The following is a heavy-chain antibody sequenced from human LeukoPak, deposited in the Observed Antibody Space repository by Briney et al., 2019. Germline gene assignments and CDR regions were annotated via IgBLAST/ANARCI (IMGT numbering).Heavy chain of an antibody. J-gene: IGHJ6*02. CDR1: GGSISSYY. Sequence: SETLSLTCTVSGGSISSYYWSWIRQPPGKGLEWIGYIYYSGSTNYNPSLKSRVTISVDTSKNQFSLKLSSVTAADTAVYYCARDLRSAALGYCSGGSCYDGMDVWGQGTTVTVSS. CDR3: ARDLRSAALGYCSGGSCYDGMDV. CDR2: IYYSGST. V-gene: IGHV4-59*01. D-gene: IGHD2-15*01.